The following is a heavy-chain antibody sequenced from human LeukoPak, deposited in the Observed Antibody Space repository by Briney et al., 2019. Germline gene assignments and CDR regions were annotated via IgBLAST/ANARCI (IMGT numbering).Heavy chain of an antibody. CDR1: GGSISSSNW. CDR2: IYHSGST. J-gene: IGHJ5*02. Sequence: SETLSLTCAVSGGSISSSNWWSWVRQPPGKGLEWIGEIYHSGSTNYNPSLKSRVTISVDKSKNQFSLKLSSVTAADTAVYYCARELGYWAGWSDPWGQGTLVTVSS. V-gene: IGHV4-4*02. D-gene: IGHD2-2*03. CDR3: ARELGYWAGWSDP.